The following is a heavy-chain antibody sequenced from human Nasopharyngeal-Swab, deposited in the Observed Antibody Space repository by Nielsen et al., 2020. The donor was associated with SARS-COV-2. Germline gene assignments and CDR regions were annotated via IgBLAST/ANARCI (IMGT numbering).Heavy chain of an antibody. CDR3: ASAVGGYDPYYFDY. J-gene: IGHJ4*02. CDR1: GYSFTTKW. Sequence: GGSLRLSCRTSGYSFTTKWIGWVRQMPGKGLEWMGIIYPGDSDTRYSPSSQGQVTISADKSISTAYLQWSSLKASDTAMYYCASAVGGYDPYYFDYWGQGTLVTVSS. V-gene: IGHV5-51*01. CDR2: IYPGDSDT. D-gene: IGHD2-2*01.